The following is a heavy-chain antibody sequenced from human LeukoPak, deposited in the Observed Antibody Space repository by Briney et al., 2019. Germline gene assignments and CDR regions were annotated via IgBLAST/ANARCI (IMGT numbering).Heavy chain of an antibody. CDR1: GYIFTNQG. V-gene: IGHV1-3*01. CDR3: ARDGGGRYGTTLLDY. J-gene: IGHJ4*02. Sequence: ASVKVSCKASGYIFTNQGIHWVRQAPGQRLECMGWINAANGNIKYSPSFQGRVTFTGDISASTVYMEMSSLRSEDTALYYCARDGGGRYGTTLLDYWGQGTLVTVSS. D-gene: IGHD1/OR15-1a*01. CDR2: INAANGNI.